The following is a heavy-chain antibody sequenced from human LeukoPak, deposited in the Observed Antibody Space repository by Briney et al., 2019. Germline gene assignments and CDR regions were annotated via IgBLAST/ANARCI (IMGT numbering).Heavy chain of an antibody. CDR3: AREDYGGNSEYFQH. J-gene: IGHJ1*01. V-gene: IGHV4-34*01. CDR2: INYSGST. D-gene: IGHD4-23*01. CDR1: GGSFSGYY. Sequence: SETLSLTCAVYGGSFSGYYWSWIRQPPGKGLEWIGEINYSGSTNYNPSLKSRVTISVDTSKNQFSLKLSSVTAADTAVYYCAREDYGGNSEYFQHWGQGTLVTVSS.